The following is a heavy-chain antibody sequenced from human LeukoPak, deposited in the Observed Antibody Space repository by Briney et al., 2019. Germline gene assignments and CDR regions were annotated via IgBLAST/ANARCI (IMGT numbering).Heavy chain of an antibody. CDR1: GGSISSGGYY. D-gene: IGHD4-17*01. CDR2: IYYSGST. V-gene: IGHV4-31*03. Sequence: PSETLSLTCTVSGGSISSGGYYWSWIRQHPGKGLEWIGYIYYSGSTYYNPSLKSRVTISVDTSRNQFSLKLSSVTAADTAVYYCARHGGDYEGVDDYWGQGTLVTVSS. J-gene: IGHJ4*02. CDR3: ARHGGDYEGVDDY.